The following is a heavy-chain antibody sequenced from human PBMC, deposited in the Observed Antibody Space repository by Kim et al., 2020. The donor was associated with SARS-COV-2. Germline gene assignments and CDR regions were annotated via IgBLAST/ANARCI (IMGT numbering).Heavy chain of an antibody. D-gene: IGHD6-13*01. Sequence: PPPKRRTTISVDTSKNQFSLKLSSVTAADTAVYYCARTGPGYSSSWYLDYWGQGTLVTVSS. V-gene: IGHV4-4*09. J-gene: IGHJ4*02. CDR3: ARTGPGYSSSWYLDY.